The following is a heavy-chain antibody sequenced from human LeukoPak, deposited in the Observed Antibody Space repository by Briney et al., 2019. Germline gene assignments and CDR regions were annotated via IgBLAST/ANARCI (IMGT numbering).Heavy chain of an antibody. Sequence: GRSLRLSCAASGFTFSSYGMNWVRQAPGKGLEWMSDISDAGVNKYYADSVKGRFTISRDNSKNSLYLQMNSLRAEDTAVYYCAEEYGWGSSLDYWGQGTLVTVAS. CDR2: ISDAGVNK. V-gene: IGHV3-30*18. CDR3: AEEYGWGSSLDY. CDR1: GFTFSSYG. J-gene: IGHJ4*02. D-gene: IGHD3-10*01.